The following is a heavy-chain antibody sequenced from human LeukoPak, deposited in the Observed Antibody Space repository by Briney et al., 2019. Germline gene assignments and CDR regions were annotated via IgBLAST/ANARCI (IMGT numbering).Heavy chain of an antibody. CDR1: GGSISSGDYY. D-gene: IGHD3-22*01. V-gene: IGHV4-30-4*08. J-gene: IGHJ4*02. Sequence: PSETLSLTCTVSGGSISSGDYYWSWIRQPPGKGLEWIGYIYYSGSTYYNPSLKSRVTISVDTSKNQFSLKLSSVTAADTAVYYCARVDQNYYDSSGYYYQFPPYFDYWGQGTLVTVSS. CDR3: ARVDQNYYDSSGYYYQFPPYFDY. CDR2: IYYSGST.